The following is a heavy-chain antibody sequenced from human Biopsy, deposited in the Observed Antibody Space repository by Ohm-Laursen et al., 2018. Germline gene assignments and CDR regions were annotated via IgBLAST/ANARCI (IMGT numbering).Heavy chain of an antibody. D-gene: IGHD2/OR15-2a*01. V-gene: IGHV3-33*01. CDR3: TRDTTYYAGTSYYDALDV. CDR2: IWYDGSNK. Sequence: SLRLSCSASGFTFSSYGMHWVRQAPGKGLEWVAAIWYDGSNKNYADSVKGRFTISRDNAKNSLYLQMNSLRAEDTAVYYCTRDTTYYAGTSYYDALDVWGQGTTVTVSS. CDR1: GFTFSSYG. J-gene: IGHJ3*01.